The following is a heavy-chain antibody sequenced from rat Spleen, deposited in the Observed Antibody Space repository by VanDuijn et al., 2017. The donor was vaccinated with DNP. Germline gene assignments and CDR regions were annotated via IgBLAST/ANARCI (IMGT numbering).Heavy chain of an antibody. CDR2: ITSSGGST. V-gene: IGHV5-31*01. J-gene: IGHJ2*01. D-gene: IGHD1-11*01. CDR3: ARHPLYGGYMYFDS. CDR1: EFTFNTHW. Sequence: EVRLEESGGDLVQPGGSLKLSCVVSEFTFNTHWMTWFRQVPGKGLEWVASITSSGGSTYYPDSVKGRFTISRDNGKNSLYLHMDSLKSEDTATYYCARHPLYGGYMYFDSWGQGVMVTVSS.